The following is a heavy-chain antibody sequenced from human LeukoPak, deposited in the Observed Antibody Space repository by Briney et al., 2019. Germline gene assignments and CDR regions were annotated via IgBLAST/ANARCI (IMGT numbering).Heavy chain of an antibody. V-gene: IGHV3-74*01. CDR2: INSDGSST. D-gene: IGHD5-12*01. CDR3: AKDYVDVLGTMLS. CDR1: GFTFSSYW. Sequence: GGSLRLSRAASGFTFSSYWMHWVRQAPGKGLVWVSRINSDGSSTSYADSVKGRFTISRDNSKNTLYLQMNSLRAEDTAVYYCAKDYVDVLGTMLSWGQGTLVTVSS. J-gene: IGHJ4*02.